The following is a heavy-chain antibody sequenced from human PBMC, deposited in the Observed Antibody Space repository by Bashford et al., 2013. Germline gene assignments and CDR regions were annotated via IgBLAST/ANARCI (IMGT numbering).Heavy chain of an antibody. V-gene: IGHV3-23*01. D-gene: IGHD2-8*02. CDR3: VKDRDTILATGHGMDV. J-gene: IGHJ6*02. Sequence: VRQAPGKGLEWVSGIGAAGHSTHYAESVKGRFTISRDNSKSTLYLQMNSLGAEDTALYYCVKDRDTILATGHGMDVWGQGTTVTVSS. CDR2: IGAAGHST.